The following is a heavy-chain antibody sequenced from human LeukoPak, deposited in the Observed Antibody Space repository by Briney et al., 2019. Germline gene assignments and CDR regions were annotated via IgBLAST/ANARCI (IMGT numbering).Heavy chain of an antibody. CDR3: ASLAPRYCSSTSCPPFDY. D-gene: IGHD2-2*01. CDR1: GFTFSDYY. J-gene: IGHJ4*02. V-gene: IGHV3-11*04. CDR2: ISSSGSTI. Sequence: GGSLRLSCAASGFTFSDYYMSWIRQAPGKGLEWVSYISSSGSTIYYADSVKGRFTTSRDNAKNSLYLQMNSLRAEDTAVYYCASLAPRYCSSTSCPPFDYWGQGTLVTVSS.